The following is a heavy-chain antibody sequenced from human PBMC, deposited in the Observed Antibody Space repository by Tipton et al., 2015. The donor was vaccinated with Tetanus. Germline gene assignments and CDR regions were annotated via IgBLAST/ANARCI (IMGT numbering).Heavy chain of an antibody. Sequence: QVQLVQSGAEVKKPGASVKVSCKASGYTFTGYYMHWVRQAPGQGLEWMGWISAYNGNTNYAQKLQGRVTMTTDTSTSTAYMERRILRADDTAVYYCAREPWGDYGGTPADIWGLGIMVTVAS. V-gene: IGHV1-18*04. CDR1: GYTFTGYY. CDR3: AREPWGDYGGTPADI. J-gene: IGHJ3*02. CDR2: ISAYNGNT. D-gene: IGHD4-23*01.